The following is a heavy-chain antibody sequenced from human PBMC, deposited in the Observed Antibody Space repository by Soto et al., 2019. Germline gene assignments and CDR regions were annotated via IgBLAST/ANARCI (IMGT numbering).Heavy chain of an antibody. CDR1: GFTFSDYY. CDR3: AIVPRYCSGGSCYSDY. V-gene: IGHV3-11*04. J-gene: IGHJ4*02. D-gene: IGHD2-15*01. CDR2: ISRSGSTK. Sequence: PGGSLRLSCAASGFTFSDYYMSWIRQAPGKGLEWVSYISRSGSTKYYADYVKGRFTISRDNAKNSLYLQMNSLRADDTVVYYCAIVPRYCSGGSCYSDYWGQGTLVTVSS.